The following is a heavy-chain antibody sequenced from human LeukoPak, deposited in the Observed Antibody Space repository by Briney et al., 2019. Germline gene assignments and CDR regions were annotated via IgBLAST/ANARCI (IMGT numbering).Heavy chain of an antibody. Sequence: AGGSLRLSCAASGFTFTNYAMHWVRQAPGKGLEWVALISSDGRDTYYADSVKGRFTISRDNSKNTLFLQMNSLRAEDTAVYYCARSPYSNYPTSDYWGQGTLVTVSS. D-gene: IGHD4-11*01. CDR3: ARSPYSNYPTSDY. V-gene: IGHV3-30*04. CDR2: ISSDGRDT. CDR1: GFTFTNYA. J-gene: IGHJ4*02.